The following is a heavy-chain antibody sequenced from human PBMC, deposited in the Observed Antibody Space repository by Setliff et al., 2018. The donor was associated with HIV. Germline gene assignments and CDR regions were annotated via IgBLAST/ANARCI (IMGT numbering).Heavy chain of an antibody. CDR1: GGRFRTYA. CDR2: IIPILGVA. V-gene: IGHV1-69*10. D-gene: IGHD2-15*01. J-gene: IGHJ5*02. CDR3: ARGPEEGDCSGGSCYGNFDP. Sequence: SVKVSCKASGGRFRTYAISWVRQAPGQGLEWMGGIIPILGVANYAQKFQGRLTITADKSTNTAYMELSSLKSDDTAVYYCARGPEEGDCSGGSCYGNFDPWGQGTLVTVSS.